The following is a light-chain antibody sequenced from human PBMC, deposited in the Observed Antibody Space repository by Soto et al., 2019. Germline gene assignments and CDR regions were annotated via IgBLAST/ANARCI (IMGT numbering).Light chain of an antibody. CDR3: QQRSIWPLT. CDR1: QSVSSY. J-gene: IGKJ4*01. CDR2: DAS. Sequence: EIVLPQSPAPLSLSPGERATLSCRASQSVSSYLAWYQQKPGQAPRLLIYDASNRATGIPARFSGSGSGTDFTLTISSLEPEDFVVYYCQQRSIWPLTFGGGTKVEIK. V-gene: IGKV3-11*01.